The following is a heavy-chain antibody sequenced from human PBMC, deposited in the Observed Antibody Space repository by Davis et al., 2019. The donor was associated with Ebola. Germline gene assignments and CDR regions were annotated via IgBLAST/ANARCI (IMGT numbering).Heavy chain of an antibody. V-gene: IGHV1-8*01. D-gene: IGHD2-15*01. Sequence: ASVKVSCKASGYTFISYDINWVRQATGQGLEWMGWMNPDTGDTGYAQKFQGRVTMTRDTSISTAYMELSRLRSDDTAVYYCARVPGCSGGSCSYYFDYWGQGTLVTVSS. CDR1: GYTFISYD. CDR2: MNPDTGDT. J-gene: IGHJ4*02. CDR3: ARVPGCSGGSCSYYFDY.